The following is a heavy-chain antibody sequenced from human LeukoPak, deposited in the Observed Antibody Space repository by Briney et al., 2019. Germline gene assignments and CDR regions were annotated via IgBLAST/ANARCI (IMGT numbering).Heavy chain of an antibody. CDR1: GFTFSSYG. J-gene: IGHJ3*02. CDR3: AKVWDIVVVPAAIEDAFDI. D-gene: IGHD2-2*01. Sequence: GGSLRLSCAASGFTFSSYGMHWVRQAPGKGLEWVAFIRYDGSNKYHADSVKGRFTISRDNSKNTRYLQMNSLRAEDTAVYYCAKVWDIVVVPAAIEDAFDIWGQGTMVTVSS. V-gene: IGHV3-30*02. CDR2: IRYDGSNK.